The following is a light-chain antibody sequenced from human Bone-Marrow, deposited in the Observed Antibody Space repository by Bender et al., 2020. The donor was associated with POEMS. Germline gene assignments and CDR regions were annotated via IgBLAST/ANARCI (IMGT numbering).Light chain of an antibody. CDR2: DDS. Sequence: SYVLTQPPSVSVAPGQTARITCGGNNIGSRSVHWYQQRPGLAPVLVVYDDSDRPSGIPERFSGSKSGKTATLTISRVEAGDEADYYCQLWDSSNDQNWVFGGGTKLTVL. V-gene: IGLV3-21*02. CDR3: QLWDSSNDQNWV. CDR1: NIGSRS. J-gene: IGLJ3*02.